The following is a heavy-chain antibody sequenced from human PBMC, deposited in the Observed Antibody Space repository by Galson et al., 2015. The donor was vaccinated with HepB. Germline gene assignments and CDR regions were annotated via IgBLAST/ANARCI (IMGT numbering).Heavy chain of an antibody. D-gene: IGHD4-23*01. CDR1: GDSVSSNSAA. V-gene: IGHV6-1*01. CDR2: TYYRSKWYN. Sequence: CAISGDSVSSNSAAWNWIRQSPSRGLEWLGRTYYRSKWYNDYAVPVKSRITINPDTSKNQFSPQLNSVTPEDAAVYYCATDRIRWSGGWFDPWGQGTLVTVSS. CDR3: ATDRIRWSGGWFDP. J-gene: IGHJ5*02.